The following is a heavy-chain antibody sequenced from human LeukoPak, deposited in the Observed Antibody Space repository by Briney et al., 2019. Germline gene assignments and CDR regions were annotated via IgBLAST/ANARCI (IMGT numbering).Heavy chain of an antibody. D-gene: IGHD3-3*01. CDR1: AYTFTSDY. J-gene: IGHJ5*02. V-gene: IGHV1-46*01. CDR2: INLSGGGT. CDR3: ARSVQRTRTIFGVAVHPIRLPYNWFDP. Sequence: GASVNGSCKASAYTFTSDYMNWVRQAPGQGLGWMGIINLSGGGTSYATKFQGRVTSTADKATSTAHMELSSLKSEDTAVYYCARSVQRTRTIFGVAVHPIRLPYNWFDPWGQGTLVTVSS.